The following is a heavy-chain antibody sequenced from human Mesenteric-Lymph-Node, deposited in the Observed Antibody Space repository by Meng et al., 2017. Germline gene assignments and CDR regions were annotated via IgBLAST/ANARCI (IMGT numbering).Heavy chain of an antibody. CDR3: ARELEYFDWLSPHYYYYYGMDV. CDR2: IYTSGST. CDR1: GGSISSGSYY. D-gene: IGHD3-9*01. J-gene: IGHJ6*02. Sequence: SETLSLTCTVSGGSISSGSYYWSWIRQPAGKGLEWIGRIYTSGSTNYNPSLKSRVTISVDTSKNQFSLKLSSVTAADTAVYYCARELEYFDWLSPHYYYYYGMDVWGQGTTVTVSS. V-gene: IGHV4-61*02.